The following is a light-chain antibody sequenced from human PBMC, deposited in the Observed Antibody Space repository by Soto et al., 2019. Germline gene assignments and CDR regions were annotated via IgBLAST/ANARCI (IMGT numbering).Light chain of an antibody. CDR2: KAS. J-gene: IGKJ1*01. CDR3: QQYNSYSWT. V-gene: IGKV1-5*03. CDR1: RSLNNW. Sequence: DIQMTQSPSTLSASIGDRVTITCRASRSLNNWLAWYQQKPGKAPNLLIYKASNLESGVPSRFSGSGSGTEFTLTISSLQPDDFATYYCQQYNSYSWTFGQGTKVEIK.